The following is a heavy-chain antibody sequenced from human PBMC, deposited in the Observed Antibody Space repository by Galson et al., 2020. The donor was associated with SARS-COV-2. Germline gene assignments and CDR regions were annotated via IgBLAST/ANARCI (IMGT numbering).Heavy chain of an antibody. CDR1: GESINSGTYY. CDR3: SRERTGRGWFDP. V-gene: IGHV4-61*02. Sequence: SETLSLTCTVSGESINSGTYYWNWIRQPAGKGLEWIGRIYTTGSTDYNPSLKSRVTISADTSKNQFSLRLSSVTAADTAVYYCSRERTGRGWFDPWCQGTLVTVSS. J-gene: IGHJ5*02. D-gene: IGHD7-27*01. CDR2: IYTTGST.